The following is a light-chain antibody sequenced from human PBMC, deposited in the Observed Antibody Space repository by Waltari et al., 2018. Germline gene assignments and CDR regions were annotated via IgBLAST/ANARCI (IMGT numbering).Light chain of an antibody. Sequence: QMTQSPSTLSASVGDRITITCRASQGINTWLAWYQQKPGKAPKLLIHRASTLETGVPSRFRGSGSGTEFTLTISSLQPEDFATYYCQQYNSYSTFGPGTRVDIK. CDR3: QQYNSYST. CDR2: RAS. J-gene: IGKJ3*01. CDR1: QGINTW. V-gene: IGKV1-5*03.